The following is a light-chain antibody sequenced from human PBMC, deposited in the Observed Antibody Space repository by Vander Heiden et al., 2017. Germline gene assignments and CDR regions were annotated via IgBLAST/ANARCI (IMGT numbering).Light chain of an antibody. CDR3: CSYAGSYTWV. CDR2: DVT. Sequence: QSALTQPRSVSGSPGPSVTISCSGTRSDVGAEDYVSGNQQHPGKAPYLLIYDVTKWPSGVPDRFSGSKCGNTATLTISGLLTEDEADYYCCSYAGSYTWVCGGGTKVTVL. CDR1: RSDVGAEDY. V-gene: IGLV2-11*01. J-gene: IGLJ3*02.